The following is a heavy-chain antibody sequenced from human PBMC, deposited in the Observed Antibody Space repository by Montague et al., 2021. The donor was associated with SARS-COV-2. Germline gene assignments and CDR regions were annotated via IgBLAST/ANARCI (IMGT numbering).Heavy chain of an antibody. J-gene: IGHJ4*02. Sequence: SLRLSCAASGFTFSSYALHWVRQAPGKGPEWVAVISYNGRNNQYXXPVKVRSTVSRDNSKNTLYLQLDSLKTDDTAVYYCARGPKPVGYSYGYNFFDEWGQGTPVTVSS. CDR3: ARGPKPVGYSYGYNFFDE. D-gene: IGHD5-18*01. V-gene: IGHV3-30*03. CDR1: GFTFSSYA. CDR2: ISYNGRNN.